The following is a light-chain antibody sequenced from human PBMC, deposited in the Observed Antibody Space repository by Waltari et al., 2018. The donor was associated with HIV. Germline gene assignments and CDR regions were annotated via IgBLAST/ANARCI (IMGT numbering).Light chain of an antibody. CDR2: RNN. Sequence: QSVLTQPPSASETPGQRVTISCSGSSSNIGSNYVYWYRHLPGTAPKLLIYRNNQRPSGVPDRFSGSKSGTSASLAISGLRYEDEADYYCAAWGDSLTSYVFGTGTKVTVL. CDR3: AAWGDSLTSYV. V-gene: IGLV1-47*01. CDR1: SSNIGSNY. J-gene: IGLJ1*01.